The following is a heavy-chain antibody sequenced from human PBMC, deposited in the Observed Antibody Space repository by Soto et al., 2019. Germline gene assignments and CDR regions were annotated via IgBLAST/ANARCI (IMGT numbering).Heavy chain of an antibody. J-gene: IGHJ4*02. V-gene: IGHV3-21*01. CDR3: ARGSAFIGLDY. CDR1: GFTFSTYW. Sequence: GGSLRLSCVASGFTFSTYWMHWVRQAPGKGLEWVSSIGTSGSYIYDTDSVKGRFTISRDNTKDSLYLQMNSLRAEDTAIYYCARGSAFIGLDYWGQGTPVTVSS. CDR2: IGTSGSYI. D-gene: IGHD1-26*01.